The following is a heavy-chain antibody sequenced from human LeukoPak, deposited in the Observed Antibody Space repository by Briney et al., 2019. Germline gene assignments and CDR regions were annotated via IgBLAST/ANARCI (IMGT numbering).Heavy chain of an antibody. D-gene: IGHD3-16*02. CDR1: GYTFTSYG. CDR3: ARNIDDYVWGSYRSPLDY. V-gene: IGHV1-18*01. CDR2: ISAYNGNT. Sequence: GASVKVSCKASGYTFTSYGISWVRQAPGQGLEWMGWISAYNGNTNYAQKLQGRVTMTTDTSTSTAYMELRSLRSDDTAVYYCARNIDDYVWGSYRSPLDYWGQGTLVTVSS. J-gene: IGHJ4*02.